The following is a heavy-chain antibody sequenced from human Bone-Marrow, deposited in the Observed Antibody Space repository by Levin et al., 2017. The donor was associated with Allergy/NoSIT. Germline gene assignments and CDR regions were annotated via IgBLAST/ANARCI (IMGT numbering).Heavy chain of an antibody. CDR3: ATLPGEMATIYFARYYFDY. CDR1: GFTFSSYG. V-gene: IGHV3-30*03. D-gene: IGHD5-24*01. Sequence: TGGSLRLSCAASGFTFSSYGMHWVRQAPGKGLEWVAVISYDGSNKYYADSVKGRFTISRDNSKNTLYLQMNSLRAEDTAVYYCATLPGEMATIYFARYYFDYWGQGTLVTVSS. CDR2: ISYDGSNK. J-gene: IGHJ4*02.